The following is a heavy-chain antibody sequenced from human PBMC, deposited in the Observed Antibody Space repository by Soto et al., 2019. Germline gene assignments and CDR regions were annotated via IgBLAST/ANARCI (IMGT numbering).Heavy chain of an antibody. CDR3: ARGDIVVVPAARSYYYYMDV. D-gene: IGHD2-2*01. J-gene: IGHJ6*03. Sequence: SETLSLTCAVYGGSFTDYYWSWIRQPPGKGLEWIGEINHSGSTNYNPSLKSRVTMSVDTSKNQFSLKLNSVTAADTAVYYCARGDIVVVPAARSYYYYMDVWGKGTTVTVSS. CDR2: INHSGST. CDR1: GGSFTDYY. V-gene: IGHV4-34*01.